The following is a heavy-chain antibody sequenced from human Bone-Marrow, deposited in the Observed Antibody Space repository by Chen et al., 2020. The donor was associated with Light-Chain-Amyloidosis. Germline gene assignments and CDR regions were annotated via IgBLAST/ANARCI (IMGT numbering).Heavy chain of an antibody. V-gene: IGHV3-23*01. CDR1: GFTFNSDA. CDR3: ASYNGGAALNI. J-gene: IGHJ3*02. CDR2: FSGRDGRT. Sequence: EVQLLESGGGLVQPGGYLRLSCPAPGFTFNSDALNWVRQGAGKGLEWVSSFSGRDGRTYYADSVKGRFTISRDNSKNTLYLQMNSLRAEDTAIYYCASYNGGAALNIWGQGTMVTVSS. D-gene: IGHD3-16*01.